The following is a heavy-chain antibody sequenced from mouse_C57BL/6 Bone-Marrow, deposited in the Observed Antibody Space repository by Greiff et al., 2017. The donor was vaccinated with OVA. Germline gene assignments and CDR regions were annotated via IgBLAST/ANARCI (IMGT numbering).Heavy chain of an antibody. D-gene: IGHD2-1*01. CDR2: IDPENGDT. J-gene: IGHJ2*01. Sequence: EVQLQQSGAELVRPGASVKLSCTASGFNIKDDYMHWVKQRPEQGLEWIGWIDPENGDTEYASKFQGKATITADTSSNTAYLQLSSLTAEDTAVYYCTSYGNFDYGGQGTTRTGAS. CDR3: TSYGNFDY. V-gene: IGHV14-4*01. CDR1: GFNIKDDY.